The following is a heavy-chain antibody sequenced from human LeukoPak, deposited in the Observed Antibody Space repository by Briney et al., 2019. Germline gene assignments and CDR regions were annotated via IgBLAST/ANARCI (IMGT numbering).Heavy chain of an antibody. D-gene: IGHD4-17*01. CDR2: IYHSGST. CDR1: GGSLSSGGYS. CDR3: ARGGSYGDYVFDY. Sequence: PSQTLSLTRAVSGGSLSSGGYSWGWIRQPPRKGPEWIGYIYHSGSTYYNPSLKSRVTISVDRSKNQFSLKLSSVTAADTAVYYCARGGSYGDYVFDYWGQGTLVTVSS. J-gene: IGHJ4*02. V-gene: IGHV4-30-2*01.